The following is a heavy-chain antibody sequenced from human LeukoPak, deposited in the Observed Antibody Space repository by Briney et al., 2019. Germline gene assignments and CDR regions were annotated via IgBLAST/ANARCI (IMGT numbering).Heavy chain of an antibody. J-gene: IGHJ4*02. V-gene: IGHV3-53*01. CDR2: IYSGGST. D-gene: IGHD2-2*01. CDR3: ARPFGGYCSSTSCYLMDY. Sequence: PGGSLRLSCAASGFTVSSNYMSWVRQAPGKGLEWVSVIYSGGSTYYADSVKGRFTISRDNAKNSLYLQMNSLRAEDTAVYYCARPFGGYCSSTSCYLMDYWGQGTLVTVSS. CDR1: GFTVSSNY.